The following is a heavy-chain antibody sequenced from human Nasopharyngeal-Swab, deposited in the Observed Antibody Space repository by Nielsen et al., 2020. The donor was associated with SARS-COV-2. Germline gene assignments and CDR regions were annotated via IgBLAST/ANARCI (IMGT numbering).Heavy chain of an antibody. Sequence: SETLSLTCSVSGGSFNGFYWNWIRQPPGKGLEWIGEINHNERTNYNPSLKSRVTISLDTSKNQFSLKLSSVTAADTAVYYCARDSGGNSFDNWGQGTLVTVSS. D-gene: IGHD2-15*01. V-gene: IGHV4-34*01. CDR3: ARDSGGNSFDN. J-gene: IGHJ4*02. CDR1: GGSFNGFY. CDR2: INHNERT.